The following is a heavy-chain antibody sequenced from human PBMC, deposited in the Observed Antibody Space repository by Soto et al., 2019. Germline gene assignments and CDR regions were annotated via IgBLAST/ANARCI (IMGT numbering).Heavy chain of an antibody. J-gene: IGHJ4*02. D-gene: IGHD3-22*01. CDR3: AHRLPSGYYYNGGTFNY. Sequence: SRPTLVNPTQTLTLTCTFSGFSLSTSGVGVGWIRQPPGKALEFLALIYWDDDKRYSPSLKSRLTITMDTSKNQVVLTMTNMDPVDTGTYYCAHRLPSGYYYNGGTFNYWAQGALVTVSS. CDR1: GFSLSTSGVG. CDR2: IYWDDDK. V-gene: IGHV2-5*02.